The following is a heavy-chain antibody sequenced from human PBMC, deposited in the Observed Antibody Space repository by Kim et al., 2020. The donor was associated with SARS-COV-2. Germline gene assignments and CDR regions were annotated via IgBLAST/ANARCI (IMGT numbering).Heavy chain of an antibody. V-gene: IGHV3-30*07. Sequence: VKGRFTISRDNSKNTLYLQMNSLRAEDTAVYYCARDGDQWLLGGYYFDYWGQGTLVTVSS. J-gene: IGHJ4*02. D-gene: IGHD6-19*01. CDR3: ARDGDQWLLGGYYFDY.